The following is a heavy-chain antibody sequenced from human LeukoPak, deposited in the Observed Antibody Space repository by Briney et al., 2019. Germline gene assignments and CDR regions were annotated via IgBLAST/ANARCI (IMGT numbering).Heavy chain of an antibody. D-gene: IGHD3-22*01. Sequence: PSETLSLTCTVSGGSISSYYWSWIRQPPGRGLEWIGYIYYSGSTNYNLSLKSRVTISVDTSKNQFSLKLSSVTAADTAVYYCARDTYYYDSSGYYYDYYYYGMDVWGQGTTVTVSS. CDR2: IYYSGST. J-gene: IGHJ6*02. CDR3: ARDTYYYDSSGYYYDYYYYGMDV. CDR1: GGSISSYY. V-gene: IGHV4-59*01.